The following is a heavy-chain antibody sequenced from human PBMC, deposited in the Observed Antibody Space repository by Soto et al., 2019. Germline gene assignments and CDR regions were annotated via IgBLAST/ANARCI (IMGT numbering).Heavy chain of an antibody. J-gene: IGHJ3*02. CDR1: GYPVTAYY. CDR3: ARGGGVGVAGSAAFDM. CDR2: INPATGAA. V-gene: IGHV1-2*02. D-gene: IGHD3-3*01. Sequence: QLHLVQSGAVVKKPGASVTVSCSASGYPVTAYYMHWVRQAPGRGLEWMGGINPATGAAKDTQTFQGRVTMTRDTAPSTGFMELSGLTSEDTAVFYCARGGGVGVAGSAAFDMWGQGTLVTVSS.